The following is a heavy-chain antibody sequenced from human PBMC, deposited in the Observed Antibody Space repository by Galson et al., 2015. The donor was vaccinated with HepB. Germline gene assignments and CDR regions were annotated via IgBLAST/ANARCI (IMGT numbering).Heavy chain of an antibody. CDR2: ISHDGSNK. CDR1: GFTFSRYG. CDR3: AKELRFLEWLFPIY. D-gene: IGHD3-3*01. V-gene: IGHV3-30*18. J-gene: IGHJ4*02. Sequence: SLRLSCAASGFTFSRYGMHWVRQAPGKGLEWVAVISHDGSNKYYADSVKGRFTISRDNSKNTLYLQMNSLRAEDTAVYYCAKELRFLEWLFPIYWGQGTLVTVSS.